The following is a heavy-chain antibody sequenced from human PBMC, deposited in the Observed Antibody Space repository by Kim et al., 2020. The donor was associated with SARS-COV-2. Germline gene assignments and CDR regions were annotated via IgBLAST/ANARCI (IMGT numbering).Heavy chain of an antibody. CDR3: ARNGYSYGTETHY. Sequence: YNPSLKSRVTISVDTSKNQFSLKLSSVTAADTAVYYCARNGYSYGTETHYWGQGTLVTVSS. J-gene: IGHJ4*02. D-gene: IGHD5-18*01. V-gene: IGHV4-39*01.